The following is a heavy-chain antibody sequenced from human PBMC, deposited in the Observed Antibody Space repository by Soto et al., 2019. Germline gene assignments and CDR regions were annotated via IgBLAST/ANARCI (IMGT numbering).Heavy chain of an antibody. CDR3: ARIGSHYYYYGMDV. Sequence: SETLSLTCTVSGGSISSYYWSWIRQPPGKGLEWIGYIYYSGSTNYNPSLKSRVTISVDTSKNQFSLKLSSVTAADTAVYYCARIGSHYYYYGMDVWGQGTTVTVSS. J-gene: IGHJ6*02. CDR1: GGSISSYY. D-gene: IGHD3-16*01. CDR2: IYYSGST. V-gene: IGHV4-59*01.